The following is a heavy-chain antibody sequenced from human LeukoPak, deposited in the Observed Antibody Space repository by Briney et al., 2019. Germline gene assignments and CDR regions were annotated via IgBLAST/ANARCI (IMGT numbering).Heavy chain of an antibody. Sequence: ASVKVSCKASGYTFTGYYTHWVRQAPGQGLEWMGWINPNSGGTNYAQKFQGRVTMTRDTSISTAYMELSRLRSGDTAVYYCARDPMTTGLLLMDVWGQGTTVTVSS. V-gene: IGHV1-2*02. CDR2: INPNSGGT. CDR1: GYTFTGYY. J-gene: IGHJ6*02. CDR3: ARDPMTTGLLLMDV. D-gene: IGHD4-11*01.